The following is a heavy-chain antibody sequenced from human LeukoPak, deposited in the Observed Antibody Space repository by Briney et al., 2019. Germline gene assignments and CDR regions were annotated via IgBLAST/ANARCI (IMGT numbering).Heavy chain of an antibody. V-gene: IGHV3-30*18. CDR2: ISHDGSYK. J-gene: IGHJ1*01. CDR1: GFTFSSYG. CDR3: AKGVVVPAATFQH. D-gene: IGHD2-2*01. Sequence: GRSLRLSCAASGFTFSSYGMHWVRQAPGKGLEWVALISHDGSYKYYGDSVTGRFTISRDSSKNTLYLQMNSLRADDTAVYYCAKGVVVPAATFQHWGQGTLVTVSS.